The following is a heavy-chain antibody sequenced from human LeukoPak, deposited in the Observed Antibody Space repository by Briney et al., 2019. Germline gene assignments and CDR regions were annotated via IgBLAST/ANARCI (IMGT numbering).Heavy chain of an antibody. CDR2: INHSGST. J-gene: IGHJ6*02. CDR1: GGSFSGYY. Sequence: SETLSLTCAVYGGSFSGYYWSWIRQPPGKGLEWIGEINHSGSTNYNPSLESRVTISVDTSKNQFSLKLSSVTAADTAVYYCARGNLYYYYGMDVWGQGTTVTVSS. V-gene: IGHV4-34*01. CDR3: ARGNLYYYYGMDV. D-gene: IGHD1-14*01.